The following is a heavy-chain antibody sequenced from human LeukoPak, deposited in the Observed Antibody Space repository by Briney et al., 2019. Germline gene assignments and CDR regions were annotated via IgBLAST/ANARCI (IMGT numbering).Heavy chain of an antibody. CDR2: ISYDGSNK. CDR1: GFTFSTYG. D-gene: IGHD3-9*01. Sequence: GGSLRLSCAASGFTFSTYGMHWVRQAPGKGLEWVAVISYDGSNKYYADSVKGRFTISRDNSKNTLYLQMNSLRAEDTAVYYCAKVLQAVSYYDILTGRNPGRYYYYGMDVWGQGTTVTVSS. CDR3: AKVLQAVSYYDILTGRNPGRYYYYGMDV. J-gene: IGHJ6*02. V-gene: IGHV3-30*18.